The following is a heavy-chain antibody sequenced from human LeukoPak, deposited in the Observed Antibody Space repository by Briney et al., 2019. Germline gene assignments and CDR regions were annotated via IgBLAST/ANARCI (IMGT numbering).Heavy chain of an antibody. Sequence: GGSLRLSCAASGFTFDDYGMSWVRQAPGKGLEWVSGINWNGGSTGYADSVKGRFTISRDNAKNSLYLQMNSLRAEDTALYYCARVAPPYDSSGYYLDYWGQGTLVTVSS. CDR2: INWNGGST. CDR3: ARVAPPYDSSGYYLDY. V-gene: IGHV3-20*04. J-gene: IGHJ4*02. D-gene: IGHD3-22*01. CDR1: GFTFDDYG.